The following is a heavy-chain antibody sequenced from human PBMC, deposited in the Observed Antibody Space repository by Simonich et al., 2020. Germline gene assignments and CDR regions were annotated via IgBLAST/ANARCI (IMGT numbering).Heavy chain of an antibody. J-gene: IGHJ3*02. CDR3: AREGIAARDAFDI. Sequence: EVQLVESGGGLVQPGGSLRLSCAASGFTFSSYWMSWFRQAPGKGMGWGANIKQDGSEKYYVDSVKGRFTISRDNAKNSLYLQMNSLRAEDTAVYYCAREGIAARDAFDIWGQGTMVTVSS. CDR2: IKQDGSEK. D-gene: IGHD6-6*01. V-gene: IGHV3-7*01. CDR1: GFTFSSYW.